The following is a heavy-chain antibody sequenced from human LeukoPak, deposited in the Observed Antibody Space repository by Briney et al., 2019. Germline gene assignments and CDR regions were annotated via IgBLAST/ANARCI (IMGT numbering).Heavy chain of an antibody. CDR1: GFAFSSYS. V-gene: IGHV3-48*04. Sequence: GGSLRLSCAASGFAFSSYSMNWVRQAPGKGLEWVSYISSSSTIYYADSVKGRFTISRDNAKNSLYLQMNSLRAEDTAVYYCARESGSSGFDYWGQGTLVTVSS. J-gene: IGHJ4*02. D-gene: IGHD6-19*01. CDR3: ARESGSSGFDY. CDR2: ISSSSTI.